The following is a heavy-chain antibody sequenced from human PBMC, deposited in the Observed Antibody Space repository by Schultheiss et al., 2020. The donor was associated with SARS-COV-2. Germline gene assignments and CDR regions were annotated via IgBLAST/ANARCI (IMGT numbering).Heavy chain of an antibody. CDR3: ARGPNDYSNNLYYYYYMDV. Sequence: GGSLRLSCAASGFTFTSYAMHWVRQAPGKGLEWVAVISYDGTTKYYADSVKGRFTISRDNSKNTLNLQMNSLRPEDTALYYCARGPNDYSNNLYYYYYMDVWGKGTTVTVSS. CDR1: GFTFTSYA. D-gene: IGHD4-11*01. CDR2: ISYDGTTK. J-gene: IGHJ6*03. V-gene: IGHV3-30*04.